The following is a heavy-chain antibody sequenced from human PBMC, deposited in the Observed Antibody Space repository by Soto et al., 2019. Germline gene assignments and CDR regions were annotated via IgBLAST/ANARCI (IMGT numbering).Heavy chain of an antibody. CDR3: AKVSGSGGFHVI. V-gene: IGHV3-23*01. D-gene: IGHD2-8*02. CDR1: GFTFSTYG. Sequence: XESLSLSCAASGFTFSTYGMAWVRQAPGKGLDWVASIRGRGDGIQYADAVQGRFVISRDNSINTLFLQMGNLRAEDTATYYCAKVSGSGGFHVIGGQGTLVTVSS. J-gene: IGHJ4*02. CDR2: IRGRGDGI.